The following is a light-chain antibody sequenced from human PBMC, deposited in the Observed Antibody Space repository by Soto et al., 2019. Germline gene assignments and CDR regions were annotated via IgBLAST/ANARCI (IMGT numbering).Light chain of an antibody. J-gene: IGKJ5*01. CDR3: QQYGSPGT. CDR2: GAS. Sequence: IGLTQSAGTLSLSPGERATLSCRASQSVSNNYLAWYQQKPGQAPRLLIYGASNRATGIPDRFSGSGSGTDFTLTISRLDPEYFAVYYCQQYGSPGTFGQGTRLEIK. V-gene: IGKV3-20*01. CDR1: QSVSNNY.